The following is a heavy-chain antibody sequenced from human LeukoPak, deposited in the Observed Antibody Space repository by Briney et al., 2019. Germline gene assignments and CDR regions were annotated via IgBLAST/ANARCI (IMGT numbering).Heavy chain of an antibody. D-gene: IGHD5-24*01. CDR1: GFTFRNYG. Sequence: GGSLRLSCAASGFTFRNYGMNWVRQAPGKGLEWVSSISSSSSYIYYADSVKGRFTISRDNAKNSLYLQMNSLRAEDTAVYYCARDREMATIADYWGQGTLVTVSS. J-gene: IGHJ4*02. V-gene: IGHV3-21*01. CDR3: ARDREMATIADY. CDR2: ISSSSSYI.